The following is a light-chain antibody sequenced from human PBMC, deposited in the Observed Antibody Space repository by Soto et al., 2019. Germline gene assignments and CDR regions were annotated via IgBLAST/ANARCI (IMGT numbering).Light chain of an antibody. CDR1: QSVGCTY. CDR3: QQYGSSPVT. J-gene: IGKJ1*01. CDR2: GAS. V-gene: IGKV3-20*01. Sequence: EIVLTQSPGTLSLPPGERATLSCRTSQSVGCTYLAWYQQKPGQAPRLLIYGASSRATGIPDRFSGSGSGTDFTLTISRLEPEDFAVYYCQQYGSSPVTFGQGTKVDI.